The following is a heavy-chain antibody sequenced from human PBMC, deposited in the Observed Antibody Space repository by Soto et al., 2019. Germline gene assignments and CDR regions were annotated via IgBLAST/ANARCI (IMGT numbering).Heavy chain of an antibody. CDR3: ARGELDCSRTSCYFYGLDV. V-gene: IGHV1-18*01. J-gene: IGHJ6*02. CDR2: ISAYNGNT. CDR1: GYAFTSYG. Sequence: ASVKVSCKASGYAFTSYGLSWVRQAPGRGLEWMGWISAYNGNTNYAQKLQDRVTMTTDTATTTAYMDLRSLRSDDTAVYFCARGELDCSRTSCYFYGLDVWGQGTTVTVSS. D-gene: IGHD2-2*01.